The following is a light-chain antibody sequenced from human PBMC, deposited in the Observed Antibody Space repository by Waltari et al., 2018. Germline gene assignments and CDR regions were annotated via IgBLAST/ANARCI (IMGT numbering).Light chain of an antibody. CDR1: QSVSNS. Sequence: EVVLTHFPATLSLSPGERATLSCRASQSVSNSLAWYRQKPGQAPSLLIYDASTRAAGIPDRFSGSGSGTDFTLTIISLEPEDFAVYYCQLRTGWPMTFGQGTRLEIK. J-gene: IGKJ5*01. CDR3: QLRTGWPMT. V-gene: IGKV3-11*01. CDR2: DAS.